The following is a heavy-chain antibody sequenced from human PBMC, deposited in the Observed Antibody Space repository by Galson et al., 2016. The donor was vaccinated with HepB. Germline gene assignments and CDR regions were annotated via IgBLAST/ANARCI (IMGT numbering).Heavy chain of an antibody. J-gene: IGHJ4*02. CDR1: GGSIRPYY. D-gene: IGHD3-10*01. Sequence: ETLSLTCTVSGGSIRPYYWTWIRQPPGKGLEWIGYIYYSGHTNYNSSLKSRVTISVDTSKSQFSLKVTFVTAADTAVYYCARRADDAYGSGSLDYWGQGTLVTVSS. CDR3: ARRADDAYGSGSLDY. V-gene: IGHV4-59*08. CDR2: IYYSGHT.